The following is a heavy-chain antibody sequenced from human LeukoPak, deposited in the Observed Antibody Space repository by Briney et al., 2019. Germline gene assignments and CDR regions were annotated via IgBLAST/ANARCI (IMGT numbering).Heavy chain of an antibody. V-gene: IGHV1-3*01. J-gene: IGHJ5*02. CDR3: ARDVAWFDP. Sequence: KSQGRVTITRDTSASTAYMELSSLRFEDTAVYYCARDVAWFDPWGQGTLVTVSS.